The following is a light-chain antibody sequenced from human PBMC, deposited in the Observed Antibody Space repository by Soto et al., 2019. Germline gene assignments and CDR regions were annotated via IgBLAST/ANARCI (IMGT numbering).Light chain of an antibody. CDR3: QQYNNWSPWT. CDR2: DAS. V-gene: IGKV3-11*01. J-gene: IGKJ1*01. CDR1: QSVTSY. Sequence: EIVLTQSPATLSLSPGERATLSCRASQSVTSYLACYQQKPGQAPRLLIYDASNRATGIPARFTGSGSGTDFTLTISSLEPEDFAVYYCQQYNNWSPWTFGQGTKVDIK.